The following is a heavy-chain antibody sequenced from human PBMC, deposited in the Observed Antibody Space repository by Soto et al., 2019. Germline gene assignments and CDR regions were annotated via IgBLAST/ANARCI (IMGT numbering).Heavy chain of an antibody. CDR3: AIDMYFITAAGGGIDD. J-gene: IGHJ4*02. V-gene: IGHV3-9*01. D-gene: IGHD6-25*01. Sequence: EVQLVESGGGLVQPGRSLRLSCAASGFTFDDNAMHWVRQSPGKGLEWVSGISWNSGTIAYADSVKGRFTISRDNAKNSLYLQMNCPGAEDTALYYCAIDMYFITAAGGGIDDWGQGTLVTVSS. CDR1: GFTFDDNA. CDR2: ISWNSGTI.